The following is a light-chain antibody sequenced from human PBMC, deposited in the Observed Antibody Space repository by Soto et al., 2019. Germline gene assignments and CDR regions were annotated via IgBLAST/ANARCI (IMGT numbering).Light chain of an antibody. CDR2: SND. J-gene: IGLJ1*01. CDR3: AAWDDSLSAYV. Sequence: VLTQPPSASGTPGQRVTMSCSGSSSNIGSNTVNWYQQLPGTAPKLLIYSNDERPSGVPDRFSGSKSGTSASLAISGLQSEDEADYYCAAWDDSLSAYVFGTGTKVTVL. CDR1: SSNIGSNT. V-gene: IGLV1-44*01.